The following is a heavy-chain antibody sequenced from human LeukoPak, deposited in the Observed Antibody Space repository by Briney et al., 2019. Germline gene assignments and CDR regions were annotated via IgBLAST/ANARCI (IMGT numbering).Heavy chain of an antibody. CDR1: GGSISSYY. CDR3: ARETRNYYDSSGYYLVDH. Sequence: PSETLSLTCTVSGGSISSYYWSWIRQPPGKGLEWIGYIYYSGSTNYNPSLKSRVTISVDTSKNQFSLKLSSVTAADTAVYYCARETRNYYDSSGYYLVDHWGQGTLVTVSS. J-gene: IGHJ4*02. V-gene: IGHV4-59*12. D-gene: IGHD3-22*01. CDR2: IYYSGST.